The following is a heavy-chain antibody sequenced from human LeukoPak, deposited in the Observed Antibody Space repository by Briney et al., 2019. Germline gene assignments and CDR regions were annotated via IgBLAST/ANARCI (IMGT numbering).Heavy chain of an antibody. D-gene: IGHD3-3*01. CDR2: ISGSGGST. CDR3: AKKGDFWSGYPLTNFDY. CDR1: GFTFSNYG. V-gene: IGHV3-23*01. Sequence: GGSLRLSCAASGFTFSNYGMHWVRQAPGKGLEWVSAISGSGGSTYYADSVKGRFTISRDNSKNTLYLQMNSLRAEDTAVYYCAKKGDFWSGYPLTNFDYWGQGTLVTVSS. J-gene: IGHJ4*02.